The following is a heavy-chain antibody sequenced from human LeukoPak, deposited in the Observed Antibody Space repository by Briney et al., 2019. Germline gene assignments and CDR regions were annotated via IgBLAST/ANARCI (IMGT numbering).Heavy chain of an antibody. CDR1: GGSISDYS. D-gene: IGHD3-16*01. CDR3: TRRRGGGDGFFDY. CDR2: IYHSGST. V-gene: IGHV4-59*08. J-gene: IGHJ4*02. Sequence: SETLSLTCTVSGGSISDYSWSWIRQPPGKGLEWFGYIYHSGSTNYNPSLKSRVTISVDTSKNQFSLKLSSVTAADTAVYYCTRRRGGGDGFFDYRGQGTLVTVSS.